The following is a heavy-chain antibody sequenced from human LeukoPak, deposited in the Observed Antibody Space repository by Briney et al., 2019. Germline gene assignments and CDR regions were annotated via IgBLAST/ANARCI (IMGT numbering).Heavy chain of an antibody. CDR1: GFAFSNYW. D-gene: IGHD1-1*01. CDR2: ISKDATIT. J-gene: IGHJ4*02. V-gene: IGHV3-74*01. CDR3: ARDLSTTGTTWGYFDY. Sequence: GGSLRLSCAASGFAFSNYWMHWVRQAPGKGLMWVSRISKDATITNYADSVKGRFTISRDNSKNTVYLQMNSLSAEDTAVYYCARDLSTTGTTWGYFDYWGQGTLVTVSS.